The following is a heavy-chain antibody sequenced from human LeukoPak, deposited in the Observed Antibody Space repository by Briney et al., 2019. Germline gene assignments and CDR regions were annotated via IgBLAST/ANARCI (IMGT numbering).Heavy chain of an antibody. CDR1: GYTFTSYG. Sequence: SVKVSCKASGYTFTSYGISWVRQAPGQGLEWMGGIIPIFGTANYAQKFQGRVTITTDESTSTAYMELSSLRSEDTAVYYCASLNYYGSGSYYTDWGQGTLVTVSS. CDR3: ASLNYYGSGSYYTD. J-gene: IGHJ4*02. CDR2: IIPIFGTA. D-gene: IGHD3-10*01. V-gene: IGHV1-69*05.